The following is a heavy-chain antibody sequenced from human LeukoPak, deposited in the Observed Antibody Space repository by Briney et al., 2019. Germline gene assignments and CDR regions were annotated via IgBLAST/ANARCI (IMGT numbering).Heavy chain of an antibody. CDR3: ARDSGYSYAVFDY. V-gene: IGHV3-48*01. D-gene: IGHD5-18*01. CDR2: ISSSSSTI. Sequence: GGSLRLSCAASGFTFSSYSMNWVRQAPGKGLEWVSYISSSSSTIYYADSVKGRFTISRDNAKNSLYLQMNSLRSEDTAVYYCARDSGYSYAVFDYWGQGTLVTVSS. J-gene: IGHJ4*02. CDR1: GFTFSSYS.